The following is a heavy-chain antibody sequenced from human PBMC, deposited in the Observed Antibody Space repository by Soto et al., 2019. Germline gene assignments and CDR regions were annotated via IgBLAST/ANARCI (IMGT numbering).Heavy chain of an antibody. CDR2: IYSGGST. V-gene: IGHV3-53*04. CDR1: GFTVSSNY. J-gene: IGHJ5*02. CDR3: ARVSWHGRFDP. Sequence: GGSLRLSCAASGFTVSSNYMSWVRQAPGKGLEWVSVIYSGGSTYYADSVKGRFTISRHNSKNTLYLQMNSLRAEDTAVYYRARVSWHGRFDPWGQGTLVTVSS.